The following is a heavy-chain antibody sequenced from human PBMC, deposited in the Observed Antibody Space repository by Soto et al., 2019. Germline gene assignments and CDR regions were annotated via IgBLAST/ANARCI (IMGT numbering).Heavy chain of an antibody. CDR1: GFTFSSYG. CDR3: AKARGGTYSYGMDV. Sequence: QVQLVESGGGVVQPGRSLRLSCAASGFTFSSYGMHWVRQAPGKGLEWVAVISYDGSNKYYADSVKGRFTISRDNSKNTLYLQMNSLRAEDTAVYYCAKARGGTYSYGMDVWGQGTTVTVSS. V-gene: IGHV3-30*18. CDR2: ISYDGSNK. D-gene: IGHD3-10*01. J-gene: IGHJ6*02.